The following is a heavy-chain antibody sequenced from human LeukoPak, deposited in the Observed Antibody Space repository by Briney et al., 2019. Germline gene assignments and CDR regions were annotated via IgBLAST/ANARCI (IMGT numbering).Heavy chain of an antibody. V-gene: IGHV4-34*01. D-gene: IGHD4-17*01. CDR3: ARAPYALPDY. CDR1: GESFSGYY. J-gene: IGHJ4*02. CDR2: INHSGST. Sequence: SETLSLTCAVYGESFSGYYWSWIRQPPGKGLEWIGEINHSGSTNYNPSLKGRVTISVDTSKNQFSLKLGSVTAADTAVYYCARAPYALPDYWGQGTLVTVSS.